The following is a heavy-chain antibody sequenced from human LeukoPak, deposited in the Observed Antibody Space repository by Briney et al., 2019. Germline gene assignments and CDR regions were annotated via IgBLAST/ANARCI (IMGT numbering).Heavy chain of an antibody. CDR2: ISYDGSNK. J-gene: IGHJ4*02. Sequence: GRSLRLSCAASGFTFSSYAIHWVRQAPGKGLEWVAVISYDGSNKYYADSVKGRFTISRDNAKNSLYLQMNSLRAEDTAVYYCARDRIAAAGSFDYRGQGTLVTVSS. V-gene: IGHV3-30-3*01. D-gene: IGHD6-13*01. CDR3: ARDRIAAAGSFDY. CDR1: GFTFSSYA.